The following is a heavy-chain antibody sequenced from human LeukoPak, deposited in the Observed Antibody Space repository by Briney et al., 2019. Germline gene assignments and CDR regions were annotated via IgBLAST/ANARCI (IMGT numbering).Heavy chain of an antibody. CDR1: GYTFTSYD. J-gene: IGHJ4*02. V-gene: IGHV1-8*01. Sequence: ASVKVSCKASGYTFTSYDINWGRQATGQGLEWMGWMNPNSGNTGYAQKFQGRVTMTRNTSISTAYMELSSLRSEDTAVYYCARGPTYDSSGYKFDYWGQGTLVTVSS. D-gene: IGHD3-22*01. CDR3: ARGPTYDSSGYKFDY. CDR2: MNPNSGNT.